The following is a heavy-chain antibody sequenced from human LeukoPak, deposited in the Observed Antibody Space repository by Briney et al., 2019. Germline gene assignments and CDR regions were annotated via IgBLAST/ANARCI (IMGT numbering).Heavy chain of an antibody. CDR2: IRYDGSNK. CDR3: AKDSKDIVVVPAASYYYYYMDV. Sequence: PGGSLRLSCAASGFTFSSYGMHWVRQAPGKGLEWVAFIRYDGSNKYYADSVKGRFTISRDNSKNTLYLQMNSLRAEDTAVYYCAKDSKDIVVVPAASYYYYYMDVWGKGTTVTVSS. CDR1: GFTFSSYG. D-gene: IGHD2-2*01. J-gene: IGHJ6*03. V-gene: IGHV3-30*02.